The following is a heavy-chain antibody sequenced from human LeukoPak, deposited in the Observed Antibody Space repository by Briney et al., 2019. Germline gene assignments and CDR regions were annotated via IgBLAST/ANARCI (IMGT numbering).Heavy chain of an antibody. Sequence: GRSLRLSCSASGFTFSNYVIHWVRQAPGKGLEWMALISFDGRNKYYADSVKGRFTISRDNSKNTLYLQMNSLRVEDTAVYYCARGEDDILTGYLNFQHWGQGTLVTVSS. V-gene: IGHV3-30*03. D-gene: IGHD3-9*01. J-gene: IGHJ1*01. CDR2: ISFDGRNK. CDR1: GFTFSNYV. CDR3: ARGEDDILTGYLNFQH.